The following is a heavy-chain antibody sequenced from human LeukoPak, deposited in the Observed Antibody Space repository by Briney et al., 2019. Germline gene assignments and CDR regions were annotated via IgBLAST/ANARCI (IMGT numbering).Heavy chain of an antibody. Sequence: PGGSLRLSCAASGFTLSSYSMNWVRQAPGKGLEWVSYVSSSSSTIYYADSVKGRFTISRDNAKNSLYLQMNSLRAEDTAVYYCAKAPPPDYGSGSYYPDGFDYWGQGTLVTVSS. V-gene: IGHV3-48*01. CDR3: AKAPPPDYGSGSYYPDGFDY. CDR1: GFTLSSYS. D-gene: IGHD3-10*01. CDR2: VSSSSSTI. J-gene: IGHJ4*02.